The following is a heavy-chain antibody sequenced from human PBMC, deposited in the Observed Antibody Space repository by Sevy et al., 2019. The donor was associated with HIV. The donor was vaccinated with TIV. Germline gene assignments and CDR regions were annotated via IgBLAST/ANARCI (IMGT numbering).Heavy chain of an antibody. CDR3: ARHRGDHSNPFEY. Sequence: SETLSLTCTVSGGSINSSPYSWGWIRQPPGKGLEWIGSSDYSGITYYTPSLKSRVTISVDTSKNQFSLKLSSVTAADTAVYFCARHRGDHSNPFEYWGQGTLVTVSS. J-gene: IGHJ4*02. CDR1: GGSINSSPYS. CDR2: SDYSGIT. D-gene: IGHD4-4*01. V-gene: IGHV4-39*01.